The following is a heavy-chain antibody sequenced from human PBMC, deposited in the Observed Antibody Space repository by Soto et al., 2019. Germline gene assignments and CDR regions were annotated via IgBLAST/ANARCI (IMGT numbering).Heavy chain of an antibody. CDR1: GGSLSDYY. V-gene: IGHV4-34*01. CDR2: INHSGST. CDR3: ARPPIKYCSSISCSPDYNYYMDV. D-gene: IGHD2-2*01. J-gene: IGHJ6*03. Sequence: QVQLQQWGAGLVKPSGTLSLTCGVSGGSLSDYYWSWIRQPPGKGLEWIGEINHSGSTNFNPSLKSRATISVAMSKNQFSLSLSSVTAADTALYYCARPPIKYCSSISCSPDYNYYMDVWGTGTAVTVSS.